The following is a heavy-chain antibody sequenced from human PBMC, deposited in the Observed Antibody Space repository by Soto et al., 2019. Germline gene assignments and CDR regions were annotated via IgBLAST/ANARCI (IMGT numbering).Heavy chain of an antibody. Sequence: QVQLQESGPGLVKPSQTLSLTCTVSGGSISSGDYYWSWVRQPPGKGLEWIAYIYYSGTTYYNPSLNSRVTMSRDTSKNQFSLKLESVTAADTAVYYWAREVGELDYSSSSDAFDIWGQGTMVTVSS. D-gene: IGHD6-6*01. CDR2: IYYSGTT. CDR3: AREVGELDYSSSSDAFDI. CDR1: GGSISSGDYY. V-gene: IGHV4-30-4*01. J-gene: IGHJ3*02.